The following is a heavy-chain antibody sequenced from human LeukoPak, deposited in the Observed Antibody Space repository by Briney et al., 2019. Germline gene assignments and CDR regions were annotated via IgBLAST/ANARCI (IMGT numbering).Heavy chain of an antibody. CDR3: AKDPYIVVVPAAILFDY. V-gene: IGHV3-23*01. CDR1: GFTFSSYA. CDR2: ISGSGGST. J-gene: IGHJ4*02. Sequence: GGSLRLSCAASGFTFSSYAMSWVRQAPGKGLEWVSAISGSGGSTHYADSVKGRFTISRDNSKNTLYLQMNSLRAEDTAVYYCAKDPYIVVVPAAILFDYWGQGTLVTVSS. D-gene: IGHD2-2*01.